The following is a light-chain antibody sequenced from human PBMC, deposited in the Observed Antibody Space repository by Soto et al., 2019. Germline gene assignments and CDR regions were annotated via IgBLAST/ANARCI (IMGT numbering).Light chain of an antibody. Sequence: QSALPQPASVSGSPGQSIAISCTGTSSDVGGYNYVTWYQQHPGKAPKLMIYDVSNRPSGVSDRFSGSKSGNTASLTISGLQAEDEGDYYCNSYTSSSTYVFGTGTKVTVL. J-gene: IGLJ1*01. CDR1: SSDVGGYNY. CDR3: NSYTSSSTYV. CDR2: DVS. V-gene: IGLV2-14*03.